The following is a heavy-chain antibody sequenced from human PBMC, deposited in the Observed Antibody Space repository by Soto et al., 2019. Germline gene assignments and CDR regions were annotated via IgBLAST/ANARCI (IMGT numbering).Heavy chain of an antibody. J-gene: IGHJ3*02. CDR2: IYYSGST. Sequence: QVQLQESGPGLMKPSQTLSLTCTVSGGSVSSGGNYWSWIRQHPGKGLEWIGYIYYSGSTYYNPSLKSRVTISVDTSKSQFSLKLNSVTAADTAVYYCARGHRELSFGAAGAFEIWGQGTMVTVSS. CDR1: GGSVSSGGNY. V-gene: IGHV4-31*03. D-gene: IGHD1-7*01. CDR3: ARGHRELSFGAAGAFEI.